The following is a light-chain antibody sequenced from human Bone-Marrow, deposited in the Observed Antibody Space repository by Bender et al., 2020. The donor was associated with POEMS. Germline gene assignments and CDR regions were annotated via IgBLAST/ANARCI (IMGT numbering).Light chain of an antibody. CDR2: DVS. V-gene: IGLV2-14*03. J-gene: IGLJ2*01. CDR1: ASDVGDYDH. CDR3: SSYTSSSTLV. Sequence: QSALTQPPSASVSPGQSVTISCTGTASDVGDYDHVSWYQHHPGKAPKLMIYDVSNRPPGVSNRFSGSKSGNTASLTISGLQAEDEADYYCSSYTSSSTLVFGGGTKLTVL.